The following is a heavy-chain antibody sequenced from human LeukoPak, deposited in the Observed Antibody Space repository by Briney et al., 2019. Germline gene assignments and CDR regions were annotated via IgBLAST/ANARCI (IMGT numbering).Heavy chain of an antibody. V-gene: IGHV3-23*01. D-gene: IGHD2-2*02. CDR3: AKDRLGNCGSSSCYNCSMSRGAFDL. Sequence: GGSLRLSCAASGFTLSTYAMSWVRRAPGKGLEWVSSISASGGSTYYADSVKGRFSISRDNSKNTLYLQMNSLRAEDTAVYYCAKDRLGNCGSSSCYNCSMSRGAFDLWGQGTMVTVPS. CDR2: ISASGGST. J-gene: IGHJ3*01. CDR1: GFTLSTYA.